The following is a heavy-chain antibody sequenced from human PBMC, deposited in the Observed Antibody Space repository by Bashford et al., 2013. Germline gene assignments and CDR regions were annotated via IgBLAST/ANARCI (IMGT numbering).Heavy chain of an antibody. J-gene: IGHJ4*02. V-gene: IGHV3-30*18. CDR2: ISYDGSNK. Sequence: VRQAPGKGLEWVAVISYDGSNKYYADSVKGRFTISRDNSKNTLYLQMNSLRAEDTAVYYCAKEDGGNSLDYVGPGNPGHRLL. CDR3: AKEDGGNSLDY. D-gene: IGHD4-23*01.